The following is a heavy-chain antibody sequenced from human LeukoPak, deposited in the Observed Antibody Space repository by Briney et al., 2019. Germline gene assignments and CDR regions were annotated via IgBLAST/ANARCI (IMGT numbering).Heavy chain of an antibody. D-gene: IGHD4-17*01. CDR2: IYTSGST. CDR3: ARKYYGTTGYYYYYYYMDV. J-gene: IGHJ6*03. Sequence: SQTLSLTCTVSGGSISSGSYYWSWIRQPAGKGLEWIGRIYTSGSTNYNPSLKSRVTVSLDTSKNQFSLKLSSVTAADTAVYYCARKYYGTTGYYYYYYYMDVWGKGTTVTISS. CDR1: GGSISSGSYY. V-gene: IGHV4-61*02.